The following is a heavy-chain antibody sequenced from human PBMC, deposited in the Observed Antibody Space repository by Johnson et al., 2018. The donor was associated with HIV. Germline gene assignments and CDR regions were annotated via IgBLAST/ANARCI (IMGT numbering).Heavy chain of an antibody. V-gene: IGHV3-74*01. D-gene: IGHD1-14*01. CDR2: INSDGSST. J-gene: IGHJ3*02. Sequence: RQAPGTGLVWVSRINSDGSSTSYADSVKGRFTISRDNAKNTLYLQMNSLRAEDTAVYYCALRFNRNAFDIWGQGTMVTVSS. CDR3: ALRFNRNAFDI.